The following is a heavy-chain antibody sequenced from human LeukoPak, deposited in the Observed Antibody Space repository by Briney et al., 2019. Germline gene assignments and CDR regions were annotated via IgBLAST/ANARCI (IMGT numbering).Heavy chain of an antibody. D-gene: IGHD3-10*01. CDR3: ARVAYGSGVGFFDY. CDR2: IYTSGST. J-gene: IGHJ4*02. Sequence: SETLSLTCTVSGGSISSSSYYWGWIRQPAGKGLEWIGRIYTSGSTNYNPSLKSRVTMSVDTSKNQFSLKLSSVTAADTAVYYCARVAYGSGVGFFDYWGQGTLVTVSS. CDR1: GGSISSSSYY. V-gene: IGHV4-61*02.